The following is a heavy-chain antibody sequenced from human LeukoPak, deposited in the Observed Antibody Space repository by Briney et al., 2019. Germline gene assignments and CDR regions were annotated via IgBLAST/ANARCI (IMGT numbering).Heavy chain of an antibody. CDR2: IYYSGST. V-gene: IGHV4-59*01. J-gene: IGHJ4*02. CDR1: GGSISSYY. CDR3: ARHRGAAAEFDY. D-gene: IGHD6-13*01. Sequence: SETLSLTCTVSGGSISSYYWSWIRQPPGKGLEWIGYIYYSGSTNHNPSLKSRVTISVDTSKNQFSLKLSSVTAADTAVYYCARHRGAAAEFDYWGQGTLVTVSS.